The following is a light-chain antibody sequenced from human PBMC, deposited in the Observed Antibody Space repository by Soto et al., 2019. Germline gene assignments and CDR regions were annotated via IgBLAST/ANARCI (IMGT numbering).Light chain of an antibody. V-gene: IGKV3D-15*01. CDR1: ESVTDY. CDR2: DVS. Sequence: QYQGNLSLSPGERGTLSCRASESVTDYLAWYQQKPGQAPRLLVYDVSNRAAGIPTRFSGSGSGTEFTLTISSLQSEEFAVYFCQQYNNWPPWTFAQGTKV. CDR3: QQYNNWPPWT. J-gene: IGKJ1*01.